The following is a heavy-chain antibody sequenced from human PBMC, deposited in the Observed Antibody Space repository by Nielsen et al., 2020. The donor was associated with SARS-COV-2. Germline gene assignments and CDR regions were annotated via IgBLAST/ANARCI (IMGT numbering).Heavy chain of an antibody. CDR1: GFTVSSNY. V-gene: IGHV3-23*01. D-gene: IGHD3-9*01. CDR3: AKISLLRYFDWSPDY. J-gene: IGHJ4*02. CDR2: ISGSGGST. Sequence: GGSLRLSCAASGFTVSSNYMSWVRQAPGKGLEWVSAISGSGGSTYYADSVKGRFTISRDNSKNTLYLQMNSLRAEDTAVYYCAKISLLRYFDWSPDYWGQGTLVTVSS.